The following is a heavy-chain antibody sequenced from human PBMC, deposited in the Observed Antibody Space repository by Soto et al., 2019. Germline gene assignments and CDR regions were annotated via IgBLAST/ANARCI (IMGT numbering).Heavy chain of an antibody. D-gene: IGHD6-13*01. CDR1: GYTFTSYA. J-gene: IGHJ4*02. CDR2: INAGNGNT. CDR3: ARTYSSSWWVYFDY. V-gene: IGHV1-3*01. Sequence: QVQLVQSGAEVKKPGASVKVSCKASGYTFTSYAMHWVRQAPGQRLEWMGWINAGNGNTKYSQKFQGRVTITRDTSASTASMELSSLRSEDTAVYYCARTYSSSWWVYFDYWGQGTLVTVSS.